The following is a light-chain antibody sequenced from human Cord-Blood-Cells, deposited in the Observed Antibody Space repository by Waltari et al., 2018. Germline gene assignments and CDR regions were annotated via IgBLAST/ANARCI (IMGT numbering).Light chain of an antibody. J-gene: IGKJ4*01. V-gene: IGKV4-1*01. CDR1: KSVLYSSNNKKS. Sequence: DIVMTQSPDSLAVSLGERATINCKSSKSVLYSSNNKKSLAWYQQKPGQHPELRIYWAPTRESGVPDRFSGHGSGTDVTLTIRSLQAEDVAVYSCQQYYSTPRTFGGGSKVEIK. CDR3: QQYYSTPRT. CDR2: WAP.